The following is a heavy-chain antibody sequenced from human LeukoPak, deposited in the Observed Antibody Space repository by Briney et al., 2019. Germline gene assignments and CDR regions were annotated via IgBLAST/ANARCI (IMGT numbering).Heavy chain of an antibody. Sequence: SVNVSCKASGGTFSSYAISWVRQAPGQGLEWMGGIIPIFGTANYAQKFQGRVTITADESTSTAYMELSSLRSEDTAVYYCAREAPDSSGYYYGVYWGQGTLVTVSS. CDR1: GGTFSSYA. CDR3: AREAPDSSGYYYGVY. D-gene: IGHD3-22*01. J-gene: IGHJ4*02. V-gene: IGHV1-69*01. CDR2: IIPIFGTA.